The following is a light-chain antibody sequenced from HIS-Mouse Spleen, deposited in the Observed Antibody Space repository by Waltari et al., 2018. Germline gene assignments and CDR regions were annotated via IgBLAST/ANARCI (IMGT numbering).Light chain of an antibody. CDR1: SSDVGSYNL. V-gene: IGLV2-23*01. CDR2: EGS. CDR3: CSYAGSSTWV. Sequence: QSALTQPASVSGSPGQSITISCTGTSSDVGSYNLVSWYQQHPGKAPKLMIYEGSKRPPGVSTRCFGSKSGNTASLTISGLQAEDEADYYCCSYAGSSTWVFGGGTKLTVL. J-gene: IGLJ3*02.